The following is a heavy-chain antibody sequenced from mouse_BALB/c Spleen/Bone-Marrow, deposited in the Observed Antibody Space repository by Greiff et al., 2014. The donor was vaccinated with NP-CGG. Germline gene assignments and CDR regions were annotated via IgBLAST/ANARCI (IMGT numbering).Heavy chain of an antibody. CDR1: GYTFPDNW. CDR3: ARGGHDFSLDY. V-gene: IGHV1-69*01. CDR2: IDTSDSYT. Sequence: VQLQQSGAELGMPGASVKMSCKASGYTFPDNWIYWVKQRPGQGLEWIGAIDTSDSYTNYNQKFMGKASLTVDASSSTAYMQVSSLTSDDSAVYYCARGGHDFSLDYWGQGTSVTVSS. D-gene: IGHD2-4*01. J-gene: IGHJ4*01.